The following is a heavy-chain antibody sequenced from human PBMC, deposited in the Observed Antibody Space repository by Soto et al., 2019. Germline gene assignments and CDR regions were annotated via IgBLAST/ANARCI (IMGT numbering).Heavy chain of an antibody. D-gene: IGHD6-13*01. CDR1: GYTFTSYA. V-gene: IGHV1-3*01. CDR2: INAGNGNT. CDR3: ARAGGAAAGRYYYYGMDV. Sequence: QVQLVQSGAEVKKPGASVKVSCKASGYTFTSYAMHWVRQAPGQRLEWMGWINAGNGNTKYSQKFQGRVTITRDTPASTAYMELSSLRSEDTAVYYCARAGGAAAGRYYYYGMDVWGQGTTVTVSS. J-gene: IGHJ6*02.